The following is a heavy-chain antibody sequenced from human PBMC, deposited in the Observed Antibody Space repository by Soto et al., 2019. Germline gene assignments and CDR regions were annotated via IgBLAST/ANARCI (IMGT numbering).Heavy chain of an antibody. CDR3: VRDSGAKLSSS. CDR2: IVPIYRTA. J-gene: IGHJ4*01. V-gene: IGHV1-69*13. D-gene: IGHD6-13*01. Sequence: SVKVSCKASGGTFSSYRINWVRQAPGQGLEWVGGIVPIYRTADYAQKFQGRVTITADESARTSYMELRSLKSQDTAVYYCVRDSGAKLSSSWGHGTLVTVSS. CDR1: GGTFSSYR.